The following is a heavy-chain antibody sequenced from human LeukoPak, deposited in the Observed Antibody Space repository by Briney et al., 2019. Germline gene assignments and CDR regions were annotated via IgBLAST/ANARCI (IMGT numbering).Heavy chain of an antibody. Sequence: PSETLSLTCTVSGGSISSGGYYWSWIRQPPGKGLEWIGYIYHSGSTYYNPSLKSRVTISVDRSKNQFSLKLSSVTAADTAVYYCARRTLNSHFTYDAFDIWGQGTMVTVSS. J-gene: IGHJ3*02. CDR2: IYHSGST. CDR3: ARRTLNSHFTYDAFDI. V-gene: IGHV4-30-2*01. D-gene: IGHD3-3*02. CDR1: GGSISSGGYY.